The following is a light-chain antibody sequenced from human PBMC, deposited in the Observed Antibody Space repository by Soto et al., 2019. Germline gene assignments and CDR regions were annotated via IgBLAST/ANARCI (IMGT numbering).Light chain of an antibody. J-gene: IGLJ1*01. V-gene: IGLV2-18*02. Sequence: QSALTQPPSVSGSPGQSVTISCTGTSSDVGSYYRVSWYQQSPGTAPKLMIYEVSNRPSGVPDRFSGSKSGNTASLTISGLQAEDEADYYCSSYTSSSTSVFGTGTKLTVL. CDR2: EVS. CDR3: SSYTSSSTSV. CDR1: SSDVGSYYR.